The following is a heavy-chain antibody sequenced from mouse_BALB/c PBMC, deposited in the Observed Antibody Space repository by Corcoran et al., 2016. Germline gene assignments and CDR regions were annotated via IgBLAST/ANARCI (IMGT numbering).Heavy chain of an antibody. CDR1: GYTFTTAG. D-gene: IGHD2-3*01. V-gene: IGHV9-4*02. Sequence: QIQLVQSGPELKKPGETVRISCKASGYTFTTAGMQWVQKMPGKGLKWIGWINTHSGVPKYAEDFKGRFAFSLETSASTAYLQISNLKKEDTATYFGARDGYYGFDVWGAGTTVTVSS. CDR2: INTHSGVP. J-gene: IGHJ1*01. CDR3: ARDGYYGFDV.